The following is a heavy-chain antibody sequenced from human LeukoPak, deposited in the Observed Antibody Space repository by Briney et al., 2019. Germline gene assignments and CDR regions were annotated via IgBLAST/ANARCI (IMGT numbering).Heavy chain of an antibody. CDR2: IYYSGST. J-gene: IGHJ5*02. Sequence: PSETLSLTCTVSGGSVSSGSYYWSCIRQPPGKGLEWIGYIYYSGSTNYNPSLKSRVTISVDTSKNQFSLKLSSVTAADTAVYYCARAQRGNWFDPWGQGTLVTVSS. CDR1: GGSVSSGSYY. V-gene: IGHV4-61*01. CDR3: ARAQRGNWFDP.